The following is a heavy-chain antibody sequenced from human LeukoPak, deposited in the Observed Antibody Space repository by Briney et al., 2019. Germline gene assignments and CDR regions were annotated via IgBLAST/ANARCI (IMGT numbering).Heavy chain of an antibody. D-gene: IGHD1-26*01. CDR3: ARDRNTGSSYENLFEY. Sequence: GGSLTLSCAASGFTFSSYWMHWLRQAPGKGLVWVSRINSDGSSTSYADSVKGRFTISRDNAKNTLYLQMNSLRAEDTSVYYCARDRNTGSSYENLFEYWGQGSLVTVSS. CDR1: GFTFSSYW. CDR2: INSDGSST. J-gene: IGHJ4*02. V-gene: IGHV3-74*01.